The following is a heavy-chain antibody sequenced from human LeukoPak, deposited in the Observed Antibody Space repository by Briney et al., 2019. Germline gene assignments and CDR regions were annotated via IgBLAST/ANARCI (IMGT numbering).Heavy chain of an antibody. CDR2: IRFDGSNK. J-gene: IGHJ4*02. CDR3: ARWYCSNINCYYDF. Sequence: GGSLRLSCAASGFTFSSYGIYWVRQAPGKGLEWVAFIRFDGSNKYYADSVKGRFTISRDNSKNTLYLQMNSLRAEDTAVYYCARWYCSNINCYYDFWGQGTLVTVSS. CDR1: GFTFSSYG. V-gene: IGHV3-33*07. D-gene: IGHD2-2*01.